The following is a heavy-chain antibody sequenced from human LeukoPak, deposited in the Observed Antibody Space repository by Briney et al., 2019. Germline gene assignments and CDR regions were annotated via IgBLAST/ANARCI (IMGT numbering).Heavy chain of an antibody. D-gene: IGHD5-24*01. Sequence: GGSLRLSCAASGFTFGSYGMHWVRQAPGKGLGWVTFIRSDGSNKYYADSVKGRFTISRDNSKNTLYLQMNSLRAEDTAVYYCARDGRDGYNYRFDYWGQGTLVTVSS. CDR2: IRSDGSNK. CDR1: GFTFGSYG. CDR3: ARDGRDGYNYRFDY. J-gene: IGHJ4*02. V-gene: IGHV3-30*02.